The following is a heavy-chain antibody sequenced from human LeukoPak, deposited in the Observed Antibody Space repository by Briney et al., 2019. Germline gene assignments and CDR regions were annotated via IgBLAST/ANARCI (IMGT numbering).Heavy chain of an antibody. CDR1: GLTVSSNY. V-gene: IGHV3-23*01. J-gene: IGHJ4*02. CDR2: ISGSGGST. D-gene: IGHD6-19*01. Sequence: GGSLRLSCAASGLTVSSNYMSWVRQAPGKGLEWVSAISGSGGSTYYADSVKGRFTISRDNSKNTLYLQMNSLRAEDTAVYYCAKLIAVAGYYFDYWGQGTLVTVSS. CDR3: AKLIAVAGYYFDY.